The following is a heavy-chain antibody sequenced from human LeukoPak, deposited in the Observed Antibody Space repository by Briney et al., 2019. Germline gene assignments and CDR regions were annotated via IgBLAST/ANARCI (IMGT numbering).Heavy chain of an antibody. CDR2: IIPIFGTA. CDR1: GGTFSSYA. V-gene: IGHV1-69*13. CDR3: AREAYYDILKGIDY. Sequence: SVKVSCKASGGTFSSYASSWVRQAPGQGLEWMGGIIPIFGTANYAQKFQGRVTITADESTSTAYMELSSLRSEDTAVYYCAREAYYDILKGIDYWGQGTLVTVSS. D-gene: IGHD3-9*01. J-gene: IGHJ4*02.